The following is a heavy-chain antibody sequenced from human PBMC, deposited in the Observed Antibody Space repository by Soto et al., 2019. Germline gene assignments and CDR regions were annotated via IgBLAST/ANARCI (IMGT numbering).Heavy chain of an antibody. CDR2: IYWDDDK. J-gene: IGHJ4*02. V-gene: IGHV2-5*02. CDR1: GFSLSTSGVG. Sequence: QITLKESGPTLVKPTQTLTLTCTFSGFSLSTSGVGVSRIRQSPGKALEWLALIYWDDDKRYSPSLKRRLTITKDSSKNQVVLTMTNMDPVDKPPYYCARIYCSGGSCYGNYFDYWGQGTLVTVSS. D-gene: IGHD2-15*01. CDR3: ARIYCSGGSCYGNYFDY.